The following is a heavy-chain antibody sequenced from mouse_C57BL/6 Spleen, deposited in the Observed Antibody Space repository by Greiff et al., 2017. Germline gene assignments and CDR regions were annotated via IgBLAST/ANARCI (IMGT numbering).Heavy chain of an antibody. J-gene: IGHJ1*03. CDR2: ISDGGSYT. Sequence: EVHLVESGGGLVKPGGSLKLSCAASGFTFSSYAMSWVRQTPEKRLEWVATISDGGSYTYYPDNVKGRSTISRDTATNNLYLQMSHLTSEDTAMYYCARAGIYYYGSCCYFDVWGTGTTVTVSS. CDR3: ARAGIYYYGSCCYFDV. D-gene: IGHD1-1*01. CDR1: GFTFSSYA. V-gene: IGHV5-4*01.